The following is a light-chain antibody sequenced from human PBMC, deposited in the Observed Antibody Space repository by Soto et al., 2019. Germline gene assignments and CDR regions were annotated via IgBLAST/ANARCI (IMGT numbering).Light chain of an antibody. Sequence: ALTNLASVSGLALRWLTISCTGTNSDVGAYNHVSWFQHHPGKAPKLMIYDVSNRPSGVSNRFSGSKSGNTASLTISGLQAEDEADYYCLSYTTSTTYVFGTGTKFTVL. CDR3: LSYTTSTTYV. CDR2: DVS. V-gene: IGLV2-14*03. CDR1: NSDVGAYNH. J-gene: IGLJ1*01.